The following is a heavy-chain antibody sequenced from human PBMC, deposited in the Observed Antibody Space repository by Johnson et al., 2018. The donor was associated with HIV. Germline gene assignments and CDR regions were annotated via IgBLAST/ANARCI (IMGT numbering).Heavy chain of an antibody. CDR2: ISYDGSNK. CDR3: ARDRGVAGVFATEGGAFDI. Sequence: QLVESGGGVVQPGKSLRLSCAASGFTFSSYVMHWVRQAPGKGLEWVADISYDGSNKYYADSVKGRFTISRDNSKNTLYLQMNSLRAEDTAVYYCARDRGVAGVFATEGGAFDIWGQGTMVTVSS. V-gene: IGHV3-30*19. CDR1: GFTFSSYV. D-gene: IGHD2-21*01. J-gene: IGHJ3*02.